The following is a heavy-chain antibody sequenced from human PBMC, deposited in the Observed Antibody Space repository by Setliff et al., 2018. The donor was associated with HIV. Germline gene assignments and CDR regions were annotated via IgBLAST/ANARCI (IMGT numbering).Heavy chain of an antibody. CDR1: GGSITSSTYY. D-gene: IGHD2-21*02. V-gene: IGHV4-39*02. Sequence: ASETLSLTCTVSGGSITSSTYYWGWIRQPPGKGLEWIGTVHYTGNTYHNPSLKSRVTISVEVSKNQISLKLTAVTAADSAVYYCAREGDGIDFWGQGTLGTVSS. J-gene: IGHJ4*02. CDR3: AREGDGIDF. CDR2: VHYTGNT.